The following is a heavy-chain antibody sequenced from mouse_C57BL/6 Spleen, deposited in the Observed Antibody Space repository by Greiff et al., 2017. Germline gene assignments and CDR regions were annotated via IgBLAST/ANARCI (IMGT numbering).Heavy chain of an antibody. D-gene: IGHD1-1*01. J-gene: IGHJ4*01. V-gene: IGHV5-9*01. CDR2: ISGGGGNT. Sequence: EVKLVESGGGLVKPGGSLKLSCAASGFTFSSYTMSWVRQTPEKRLEWVATISGGGGNTYYPDSVKGRFTISRDNAKNTLYLQLSSLMSEDTALYYCARGFITTVVGPSYAMDYWGQGTSVTVSS. CDR3: ARGFITTVVGPSYAMDY. CDR1: GFTFSSYT.